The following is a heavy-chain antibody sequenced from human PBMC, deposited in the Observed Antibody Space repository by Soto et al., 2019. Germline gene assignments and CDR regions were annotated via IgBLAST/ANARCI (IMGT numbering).Heavy chain of an antibody. J-gene: IGHJ4*02. D-gene: IGHD3-9*01. Sequence: QVQLVQSGAEVKKPGASVKVSCKASGYTLTSYYMHWVRQAPGQGLAWMGIINASGGSTSYAQNYQGRITMTRDTSTTTVYMELSSLRSEDTAVYFCARGDYDVLTGHYPLDYWGQGTLVTVSS. CDR1: GYTLTSYY. CDR2: INASGGST. CDR3: ARGDYDVLTGHYPLDY. V-gene: IGHV1-46*01.